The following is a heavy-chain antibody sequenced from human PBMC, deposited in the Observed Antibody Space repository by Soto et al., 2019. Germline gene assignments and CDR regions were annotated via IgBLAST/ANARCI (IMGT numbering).Heavy chain of an antibody. Sequence: SETLSLTCTVSGVSISSGDYYWSGSRQTPGKGLEWIGYIYYSENTHYNPSLKSRVAISGDTSKNQFSLKLSSVTAADTAVYYCARIMVRGPGAGYYYYYVMDVWGQGTTVT. CDR3: ARIMVRGPGAGYYYYYVMDV. D-gene: IGHD3-10*01. J-gene: IGHJ6*02. CDR1: GVSISSGDYY. CDR2: IYYSENT. V-gene: IGHV4-30-4*01.